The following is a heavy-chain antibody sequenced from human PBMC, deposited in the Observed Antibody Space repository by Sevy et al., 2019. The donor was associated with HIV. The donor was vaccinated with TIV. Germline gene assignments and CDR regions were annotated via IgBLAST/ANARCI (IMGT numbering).Heavy chain of an antibody. Sequence: GGSLRLSCAASGFTFSSYSMNWVRQAPGKGLEWVSSISSTSSEIYYADSMKGRFTISRANAKNPLYLQMNSLRAEDTAVYYGARVSGYSFRRIDYWGQGTLVTVSS. D-gene: IGHD5-18*01. CDR3: ARVSGYSFRRIDY. CDR2: ISSTSSEI. J-gene: IGHJ4*02. CDR1: GFTFSSYS. V-gene: IGHV3-21*01.